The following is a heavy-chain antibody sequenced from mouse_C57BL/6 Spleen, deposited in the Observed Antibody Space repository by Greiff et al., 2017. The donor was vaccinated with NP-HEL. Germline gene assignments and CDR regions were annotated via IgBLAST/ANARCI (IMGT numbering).Heavy chain of an antibody. CDR2: IYPGDGDT. J-gene: IGHJ2*01. V-gene: IGHV1-82*01. CDR1: GYAFSSSW. Sequence: QVQLQQSGPELVKPGASVKISCKASGYAFSSSWMNWVKQRPGKGLEWIGRIYPGDGDTNYNGKFKGKATLTADKSSSTAYMQLSSLTSEDSAVYFCARCPLTHFDDWGQGTTLTVSS. D-gene: IGHD4-1*01. CDR3: ARCPLTHFDD.